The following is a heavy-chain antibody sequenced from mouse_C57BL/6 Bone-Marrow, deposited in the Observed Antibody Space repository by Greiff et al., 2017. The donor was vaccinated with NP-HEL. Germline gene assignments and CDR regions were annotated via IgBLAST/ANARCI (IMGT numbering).Heavy chain of an antibody. CDR2: IDPNSGGP. Sequence: VQLLQPGAELVKPGASVKLSCKASGYTFTSYSLLWVKQRPGRGLEWFGTIDPNSGGPKYNAKFKSKATLTVDKPSSTAYMKLSSLRSEDSAVYNCERLRYYLDYRGQGTTLTVSS. CDR1: GYTFTSYS. D-gene: IGHD2-12*01. V-gene: IGHV1-72*01. CDR3: ERLRYYLDY. J-gene: IGHJ2*01.